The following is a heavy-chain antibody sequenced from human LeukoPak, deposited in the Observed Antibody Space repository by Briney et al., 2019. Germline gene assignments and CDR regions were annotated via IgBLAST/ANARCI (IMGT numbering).Heavy chain of an antibody. Sequence: PGGSLRLSCAASGFTFSGSAMHWVRQAPGKGLEWVSAISGSGGSTYYADSVKGRFTISRDNSKNTLYLQMNSLRAEDTAVYYCAKDPPQQLVEGWFDPWGQGTLVTVSS. D-gene: IGHD6-13*01. V-gene: IGHV3-23*01. J-gene: IGHJ5*02. CDR2: ISGSGGST. CDR3: AKDPPQQLVEGWFDP. CDR1: GFTFSGSA.